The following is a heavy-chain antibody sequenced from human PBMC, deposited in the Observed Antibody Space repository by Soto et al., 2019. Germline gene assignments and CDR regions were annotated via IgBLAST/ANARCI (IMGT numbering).Heavy chain of an antibody. D-gene: IGHD2-8*01. V-gene: IGHV1-46*03. J-gene: IGHJ4*02. Sequence: ASVKVSCKASGYTFSSYYIHWVRQAPGQGLEWMGIINPSGGTTSYAQKFQGRVTMARDTSTNIVYMELSSLRSEDTAVYYCARAGTSGRRFDYWGQGTQVTVS. CDR2: INPSGGTT. CDR1: GYTFSSYY. CDR3: ARAGTSGRRFDY.